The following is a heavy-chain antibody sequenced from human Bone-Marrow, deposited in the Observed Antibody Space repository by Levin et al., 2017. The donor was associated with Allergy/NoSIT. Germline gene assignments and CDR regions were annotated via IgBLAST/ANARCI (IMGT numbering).Heavy chain of an antibody. D-gene: IGHD5-12*01. V-gene: IGHV4-31*03. Sequence: LRLSCTVSGGSISGGGYYWSWIRQHPGKGLEWIGYIYYSGNTYYNPSLKSRVIISVVTSKNQLSLKLTSVTVADTAVYYCGGFSGYDFDYWGQGTLFTVSS. CDR1: GGSISGGGYY. CDR2: IYYSGNT. CDR3: GGFSGYDFDY. J-gene: IGHJ4*02.